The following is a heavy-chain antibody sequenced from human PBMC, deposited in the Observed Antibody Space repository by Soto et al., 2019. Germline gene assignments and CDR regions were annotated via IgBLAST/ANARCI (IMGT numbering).Heavy chain of an antibody. Sequence: QITLKESGPTLVEPTQTLTLTCTYSGFSLRTTGVGVGWIRQPPGKALEWLGIIYWNDDKRYSPSLKNRFTLTSDIPQSQVVLTMTNMDPVDTATYYCAHTWGLPFDYWGQGTLVIVSS. CDR1: GFSLRTTGVG. CDR3: AHTWGLPFDY. CDR2: IYWNDDK. V-gene: IGHV2-5*01. J-gene: IGHJ4*02. D-gene: IGHD3-16*01.